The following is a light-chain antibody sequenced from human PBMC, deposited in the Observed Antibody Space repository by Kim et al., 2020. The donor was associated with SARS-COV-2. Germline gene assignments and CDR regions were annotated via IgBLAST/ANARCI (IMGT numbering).Light chain of an antibody. V-gene: IGLV2-14*03. CDR1: SSDVGGYNY. J-gene: IGLJ3*02. CDR3: SSYTSSSSRV. CDR2: DVS. Sequence: QSALTQPASVSGSPGQSITISCTGTSSDVGGYNYVSWYQQHPGKAPKLMIYDVSNRPSGVSNRFSGSKSGNTASLTISGLQAEDEADYYCSSYTSSSSRVVGGGTQRTVL.